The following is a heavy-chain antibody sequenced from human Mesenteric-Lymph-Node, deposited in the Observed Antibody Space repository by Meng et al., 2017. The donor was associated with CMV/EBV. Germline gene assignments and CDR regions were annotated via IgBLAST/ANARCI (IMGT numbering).Heavy chain of an antibody. D-gene: IGHD5-12*01. V-gene: IGHV4-4*02. J-gene: IGHJ4*02. CDR2: IYHSGST. CDR1: GGSISSSNG. CDR3: ARYSGYDEYYFDY. Sequence: AVSGGSISSSNGWSWVRQPPGKGLEWIGEIYHSGSTNYNPSLKSRVTISVDKSKNQFSLKLSSVTAAETAVYYCARYSGYDEYYFDYWGQGTLVTVSS.